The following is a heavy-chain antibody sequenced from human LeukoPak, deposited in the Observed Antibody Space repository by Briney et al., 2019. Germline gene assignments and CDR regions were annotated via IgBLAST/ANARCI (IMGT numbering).Heavy chain of an antibody. CDR3: ARDRNMVRGVSRGYNWFDP. CDR1: GFTFSSYG. Sequence: GGSLRLSCAASGFTFSSYGMHWVRQAPGKGLEWVAVIWYDGSNKYYADSVKGRFTISRDNPKNTLYLQMNSLRAEDTAVYYCARDRNMVRGVSRGYNWFDPWGQGTLVTVSS. J-gene: IGHJ5*02. D-gene: IGHD3-10*01. CDR2: IWYDGSNK. V-gene: IGHV3-33*01.